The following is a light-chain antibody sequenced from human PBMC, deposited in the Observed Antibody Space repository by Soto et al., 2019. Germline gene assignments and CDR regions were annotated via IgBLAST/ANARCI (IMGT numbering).Light chain of an antibody. J-gene: IGKJ1*01. V-gene: IGKV3-15*01. CDR3: HQYHNWPPGT. CDR1: QSVSSN. Sequence: EIVLTQSPATLSVSPGERATLSCRASQSVSSNLAWYQQKPGQTPRLLIYCASTRATGIPARFSGSRSGTAFTLPISSMQSGDVAVYYCHQYHNWPPGTFGQGTKVEIK. CDR2: CAS.